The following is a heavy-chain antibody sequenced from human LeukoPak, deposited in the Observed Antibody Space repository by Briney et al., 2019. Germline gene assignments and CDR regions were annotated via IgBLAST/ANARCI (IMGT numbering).Heavy chain of an antibody. Sequence: SVKVSCKASGGTFSSYAVSWVRQAPGQGLEWIGGIIPIFATPDYAQKFRGRVSITTDESTSTAYMELSSLRSEDTALYYCARGPLYYDLSTGYPPSEMYYFDYWGQGTLVTVPS. CDR3: ARGPLYYDLSTGYPPSEMYYFDY. CDR2: IIPIFATP. CDR1: GGTFSSYA. J-gene: IGHJ4*02. V-gene: IGHV1-69*05. D-gene: IGHD3-9*01.